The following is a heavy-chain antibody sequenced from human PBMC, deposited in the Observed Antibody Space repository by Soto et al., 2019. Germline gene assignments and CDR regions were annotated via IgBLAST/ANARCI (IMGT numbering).Heavy chain of an antibody. CDR2: IYYSGNT. CDR1: GGPISSGYY. Sequence: RSLTCTVSGGPISSGYYWSWIRQHPVKGLEWIGYIYYSGNTYYNPSLKSRVSISLDTSKSQFSLKLDSVTAADTAVYYCARDAPVALGGTNSMDVWGQGTTVTVSS. V-gene: IGHV4-31*03. D-gene: IGHD3-3*02. J-gene: IGHJ6*02. CDR3: ARDAPVALGGTNSMDV.